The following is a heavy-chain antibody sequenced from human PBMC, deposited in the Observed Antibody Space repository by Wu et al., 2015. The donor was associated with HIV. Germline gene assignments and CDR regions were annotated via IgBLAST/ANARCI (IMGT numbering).Heavy chain of an antibody. V-gene: IGHV1-69*13. J-gene: IGHJ4*02. Sequence: QVQLVQSGAEVKKPGSSVKVSCKASGGTFNSYAITWVRQVPGQGLEWMGKIIPIFSTTKYAQKFQGRVTFIADESTSTVYMELSSLRSEDTAVYYCARAIFVVAGAGYYFDYWGQGTLVHRLL. CDR2: IIPIFSTT. D-gene: IGHD2-2*01. CDR3: ARAIFVVAGAGYYFDY. CDR1: GGTFNSYA.